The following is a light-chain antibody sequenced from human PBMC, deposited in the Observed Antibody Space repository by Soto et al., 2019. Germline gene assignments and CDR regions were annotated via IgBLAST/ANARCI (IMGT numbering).Light chain of an antibody. CDR2: AAS. Sequence: IQLTQSPSSLSASVGDRVTITCRASQGISSYLAWYQQKPGKAPKLLIYAASTLQSGVPSRFSGSGSGTDSTLSISSVQPEDFATYYCQQLNSYPPTFGPGTKVDIK. J-gene: IGKJ3*01. CDR3: QQLNSYPPT. V-gene: IGKV1-9*01. CDR1: QGISSY.